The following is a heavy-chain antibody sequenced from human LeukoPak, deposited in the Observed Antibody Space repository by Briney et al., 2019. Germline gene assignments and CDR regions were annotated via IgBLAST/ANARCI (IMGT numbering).Heavy chain of an antibody. CDR3: TRQAAWLINEKFDV. V-gene: IGHV3-30*02. Sequence: GGSLRLSCAASGFTLSSSGMHWVRQAPGKGLEWVAFIRYDGRNKYYADSVKGRLTISRGNSKNTLYMQMNSLSAEDTAVYYCTRQAAWLINEKFDVWGQGTTVTVSS. CDR1: GFTLSSSG. CDR2: IRYDGRNK. D-gene: IGHD3-16*01. J-gene: IGHJ6*02.